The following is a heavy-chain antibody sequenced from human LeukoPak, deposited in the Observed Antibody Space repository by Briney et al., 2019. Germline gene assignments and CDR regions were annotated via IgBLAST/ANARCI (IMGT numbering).Heavy chain of an antibody. J-gene: IGHJ5*01. CDR3: AAQSDYVFGFDP. CDR1: GFTFTSSA. D-gene: IGHD3-16*01. Sequence: ASVKVSCKASGFTFTSSAMQWVRQARGQRLEWIGWIVVGSGNTNYAQKFQERVTITRDMSTSTAYMELSSLRSDDTAVYYCAAQSDYVFGFDPWGQGTLVTVSS. V-gene: IGHV1-58*02. CDR2: IVVGSGNT.